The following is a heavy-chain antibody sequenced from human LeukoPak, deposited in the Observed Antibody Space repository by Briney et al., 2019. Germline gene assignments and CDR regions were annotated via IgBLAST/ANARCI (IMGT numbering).Heavy chain of an antibody. CDR1: GGSISTANYY. Sequence: SETLSLTCTVSGGSISTANYYWGWVRQPPGKGLEWIGNIFYSGSTYYSPPLKSRLTISLDTSKNQFSLKLSSVTAADTAVYYCARSHPILRYFDWLLPFDYWGQGTLVTVSS. CDR2: IFYSGST. CDR3: ARSHPILRYFDWLLPFDY. D-gene: IGHD3-9*01. V-gene: IGHV4-39*07. J-gene: IGHJ4*02.